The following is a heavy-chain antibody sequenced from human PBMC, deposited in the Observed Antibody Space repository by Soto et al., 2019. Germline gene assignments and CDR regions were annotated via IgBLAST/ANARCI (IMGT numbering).Heavy chain of an antibody. CDR2: ISANGQGI. Sequence: EVQLLESGGGLVQPGGSLRLSGTASGFTFTYYAFSWVRQAPGKGLEWVSAISANGQGIYYADSVRGRFTISRDNSKNTVFLHMDSLRTEDTAVYSCAKDRDYPRDQFHYWGQGTLGTVSS. J-gene: IGHJ4*02. CDR3: AKDRDYPRDQFHY. CDR1: GFTFTYYA. V-gene: IGHV3-23*01. D-gene: IGHD2-2*01.